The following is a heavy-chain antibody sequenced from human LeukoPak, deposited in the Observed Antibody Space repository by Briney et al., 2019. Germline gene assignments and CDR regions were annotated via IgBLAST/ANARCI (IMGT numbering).Heavy chain of an antibody. CDR3: ARVPPFYYYYGMDV. CDR2: IYSGGST. V-gene: IGHV3-66*01. Sequence: PGGSLRLSCAASGFTVSSNYMSWVRQAPGKGLEWVSVIYSGGSTYYADSVKGRFTISRDNSKNTLYLQMNSLRAEDTAVYYCARVPPFYYYYGMDVWGQGTTVTVSS. D-gene: IGHD4/OR15-4a*01. CDR1: GFTVSSNY. J-gene: IGHJ6*02.